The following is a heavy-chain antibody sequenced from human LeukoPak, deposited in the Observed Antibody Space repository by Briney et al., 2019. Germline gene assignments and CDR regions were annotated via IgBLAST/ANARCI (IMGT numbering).Heavy chain of an antibody. V-gene: IGHV3-48*01. J-gene: IGHJ4*02. D-gene: IGHD6-13*01. CDR3: AREAAP. Sequence: GGSLRLSCAASGFTFSSYAMSWVRQAPGKGLEWVSYISISSNTIYYADSVKGRFTISRDNAKNSLYLQMNSLRAEDTAVYYCAREAAPWGQGTLVTVSS. CDR1: GFTFSSYA. CDR2: ISISSNTI.